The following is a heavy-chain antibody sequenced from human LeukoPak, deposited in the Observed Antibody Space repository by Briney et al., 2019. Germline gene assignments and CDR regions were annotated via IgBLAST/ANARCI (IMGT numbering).Heavy chain of an antibody. CDR3: ARHGGNSQQLGTFDY. CDR1: GGSISSSSYY. CDR2: IYYSGST. D-gene: IGHD6-13*01. J-gene: IGHJ4*02. Sequence: SETLSLTCTVSGGSISSSSYYWGWICQPPGKGLEWIGSIYYSGSTYYNPSLKSRVTISVDTSKNQFSLKLSSVTAADTAVYYCARHGGNSQQLGTFDYWGQGTLVTVSS. V-gene: IGHV4-39*01.